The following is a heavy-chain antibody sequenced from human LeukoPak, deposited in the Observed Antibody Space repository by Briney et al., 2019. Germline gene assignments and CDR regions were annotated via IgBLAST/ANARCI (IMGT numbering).Heavy chain of an antibody. D-gene: IGHD4-17*01. CDR1: GYTFTGYY. CDR2: INPNSGGT. CDR3: ARGDDDYVPLGY. Sequence: ASVKVSCKASGYTFTGYYMHWARQAPGQGLEWMGWINPNSGGTNSAQKFQGRVTMTRDTSISTAYMELSNLRSDDTAVYYCARGDDDYVPLGYWGQGTLVTVSS. J-gene: IGHJ4*02. V-gene: IGHV1-2*02.